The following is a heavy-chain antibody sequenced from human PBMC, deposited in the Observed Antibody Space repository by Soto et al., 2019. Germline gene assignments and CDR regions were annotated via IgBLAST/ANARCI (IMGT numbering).Heavy chain of an antibody. V-gene: IGHV4-38-2*01. Sequence: LSLTCAVSGFSISSDSYWGWMRQSPGKGLEWIGTLSHSGRTFYNPSLKSRVTISADTTKNQFSLSLTSVTAADTAVYYCGHLKTDTEVTPAPPLFDSWGQGTRVTVS. CDR2: LSHSGRT. CDR1: GFSISSDSY. CDR3: GHLKTDTEVTPAPPLFDS. D-gene: IGHD2-2*01. J-gene: IGHJ4*02.